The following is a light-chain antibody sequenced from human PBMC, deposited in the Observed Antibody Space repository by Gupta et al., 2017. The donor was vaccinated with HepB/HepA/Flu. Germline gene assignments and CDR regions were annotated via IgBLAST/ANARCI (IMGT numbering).Light chain of an antibody. CDR3: QQSNSSSLT. CDR2: AAS. Sequence: IQMTQSPSSLSASVGDRVTITRRASQSISTYLNWYQQKPGEAPKLLIYAASSLQSGVPTRVSGRGSGQDFNLNISRLQPEDFATYHCQQSNSSSLTFGGGTKVEIK. J-gene: IGKJ4*01. CDR1: QSISTY. V-gene: IGKV1-39*01.